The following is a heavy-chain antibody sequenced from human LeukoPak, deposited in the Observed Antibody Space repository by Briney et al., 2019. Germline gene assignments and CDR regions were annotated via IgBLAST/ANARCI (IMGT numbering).Heavy chain of an antibody. V-gene: IGHV3-23*01. CDR2: ISGSGGST. CDR3: AKLISGSYSGYFDY. J-gene: IGHJ4*02. D-gene: IGHD1-26*01. Sequence: GGSPRLSCAASGFTFSSYAMSWVRQAPGKGLEWVSAISGSGGSTYYADSVKGRFTISRDNSKNTLYLQMNSLRAEDTAVYYCAKLISGSYSGYFDYWGQGTLVTVSS. CDR1: GFTFSSYA.